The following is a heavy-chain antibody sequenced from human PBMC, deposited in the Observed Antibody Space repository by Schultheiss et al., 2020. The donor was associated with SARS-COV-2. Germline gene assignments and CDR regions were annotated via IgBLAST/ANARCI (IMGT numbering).Heavy chain of an antibody. V-gene: IGHV4-4*09. CDR1: GGSISSYY. CDR3: ARAVVTVNAYNWFDP. CDR2: IYHSGST. J-gene: IGHJ5*02. Sequence: SETLSLTCTVSGGSISSYYWSWIRQPPGKGLEWIGYIYHSGSTYYNPSLKSRVTISVDTSKNQFSLKLSSVTAADTAVYYCARAVVTVNAYNWFDPWGQGTLVTVSS. D-gene: IGHD2-21*02.